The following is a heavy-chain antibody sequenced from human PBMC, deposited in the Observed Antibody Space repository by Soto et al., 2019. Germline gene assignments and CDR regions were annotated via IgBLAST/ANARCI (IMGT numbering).Heavy chain of an antibody. Sequence: QVQLVESGGDLVKPGGSLRLSCAASGFAFSDFHMSWIRQAPGKGLEYVSYIVTSSVYTNYADSVKGRFTISRDNAKNSVYLEMKSLRAEDTAMYYCAKGTTHIQFNWFDPWGQGTLVTVSS. J-gene: IGHJ5*02. D-gene: IGHD1-7*01. CDR3: AKGTTHIQFNWFDP. CDR1: GFAFSDFH. CDR2: IVTSSVYT. V-gene: IGHV3-11*06.